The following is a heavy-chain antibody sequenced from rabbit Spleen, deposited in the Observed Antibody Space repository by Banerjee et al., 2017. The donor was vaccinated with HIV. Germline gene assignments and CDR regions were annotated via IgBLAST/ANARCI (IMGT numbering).Heavy chain of an antibody. V-gene: IGHV1S45*01. Sequence: QEQLEESGGDLVKPEGSLTLTCTASGFSFSSSYWICWVRQAPGKGLEWIACIYGGSSGNTYYASWAKGRFTISKTSSTTVTLQMTSLTAADTATYFCARADVSYWHMDLWGQGTLVTVS. CDR2: IYGGSSGNT. CDR1: GFSFSSSYW. D-gene: IGHD8-1*01. CDR3: ARADVSYWHMDL. J-gene: IGHJ6*01.